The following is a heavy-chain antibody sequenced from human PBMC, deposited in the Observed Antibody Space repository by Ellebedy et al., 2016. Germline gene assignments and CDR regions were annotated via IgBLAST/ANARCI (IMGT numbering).Heavy chain of an antibody. V-gene: IGHV3-30-3*01. CDR2: MSYDGSNQ. Sequence: GESLKISCAASGFTFSDYAMHWVRQAPGKGLEWMALMSYDGSNQFYADSVKGRFTISRDNSKNTLYLQMNSLRAEDTAVYYCARHTVVTAWNNWGQGTLVTVSS. D-gene: IGHD4-23*01. CDR3: ARHTVVTAWNN. J-gene: IGHJ4*02. CDR1: GFTFSDYA.